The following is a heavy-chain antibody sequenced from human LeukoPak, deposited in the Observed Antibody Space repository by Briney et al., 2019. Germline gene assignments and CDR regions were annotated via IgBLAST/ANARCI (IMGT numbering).Heavy chain of an antibody. CDR3: AKVRTFFYPGLDV. Sequence: GVSLRLSCAASGFTFSSYWMSWVRQAPGKGLEWVSGISGTTSGTYYADSVKGRFTISRDNSKTTLFLQVNSLRAEDTAVYYCAKVRTFFYPGLDVWGQGNKVNVSS. CDR2: ISGTTSGT. J-gene: IGHJ6*02. CDR1: GFTFSSYW. V-gene: IGHV3-23*01. D-gene: IGHD2/OR15-2a*01.